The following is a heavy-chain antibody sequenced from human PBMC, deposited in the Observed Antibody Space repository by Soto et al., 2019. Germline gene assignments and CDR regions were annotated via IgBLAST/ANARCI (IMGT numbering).Heavy chain of an antibody. D-gene: IGHD6-6*01. CDR1: GLSFSGYY. J-gene: IGHJ4*02. CDR2: INHSGST. CDR3: ARGPIAARPHY. Sequence: SDTLSLTCAVYGLSFSGYYWSLIRQPPGKGLEWIGEINHSGSTNYNPSLKSRVTISVDTSKNQFSLKLSSVTAADTAVYYCARGPIAARPHYWGQGTLVTVPQ. V-gene: IGHV4-34*01.